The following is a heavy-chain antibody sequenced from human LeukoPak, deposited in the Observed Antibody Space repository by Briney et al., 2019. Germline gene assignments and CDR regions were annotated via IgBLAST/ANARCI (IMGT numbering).Heavy chain of an antibody. V-gene: IGHV3-23*01. CDR2: TSGSGGST. CDR1: GFTFSSFA. J-gene: IGHJ4*02. CDR3: AKSFYYDRSGSYVNHQFDH. Sequence: PGGSLRLSCAASGFTFSSFAMSWVRQAPGKGLEWGSATSGSGGSTYYADSVKGRFTISRDNSKNTLHLQMNSPRAEETAAYYCAKSFYYDRSGSYVNHQFDHWGLGTLVTVSS. D-gene: IGHD3-22*01.